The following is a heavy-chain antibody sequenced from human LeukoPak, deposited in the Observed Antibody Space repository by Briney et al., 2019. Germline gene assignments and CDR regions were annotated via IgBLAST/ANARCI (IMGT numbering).Heavy chain of an antibody. D-gene: IGHD3-10*01. J-gene: IGHJ3*02. CDR3: TREARYYGSGSYMAGDAFDI. CDR2: IRSKAYGGTT. V-gene: IGHV3-49*04. Sequence: GGSLRLSCTASGFTFGDYAMSWVRQAPGKGLEWVGFIRSKAYGGTTEYAASVKGRFTISRDDSKSIAYLQMNSLKTEDTAVYYCTREARYYGSGSYMAGDAFDIWGQGTMVTVSS. CDR1: GFTFGDYA.